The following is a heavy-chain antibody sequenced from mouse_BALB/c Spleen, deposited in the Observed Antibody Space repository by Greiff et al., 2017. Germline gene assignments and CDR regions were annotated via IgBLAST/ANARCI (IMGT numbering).Heavy chain of an antibody. J-gene: IGHJ3*01. Sequence: EVKLQESGAELVKPGASVKLSCTASGFNIKDTYMHWVKQRPEQGLEWIGRIDPANGNTKYDPKFQGKATITADTSSNTAYLQLSSLTSEDTAVYYCARYDYDGFAYWGQGTLVTVSA. D-gene: IGHD2-4*01. CDR3: ARYDYDGFAY. CDR1: GFNIKDTY. V-gene: IGHV14-3*02. CDR2: IDPANGNT.